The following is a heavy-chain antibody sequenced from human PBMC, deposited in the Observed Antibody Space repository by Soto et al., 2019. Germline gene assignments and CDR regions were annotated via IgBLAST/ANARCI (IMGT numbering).Heavy chain of an antibody. CDR2: INANNGGA. Sequence: QVQLVQSGDEVKNPGASVKVSCKPSGYTFTDYHIHWVRQAPGQGLEFMGWINANNGGAGSAQQFQGRVTVTRDTSISTVYMELSNLRSDDTAVYYCVREDGVVGVSSAFDSWGQGTLVTVSS. V-gene: IGHV1-2*02. D-gene: IGHD1-26*01. CDR3: VREDGVVGVSSAFDS. J-gene: IGHJ4*02. CDR1: GYTFTDYH.